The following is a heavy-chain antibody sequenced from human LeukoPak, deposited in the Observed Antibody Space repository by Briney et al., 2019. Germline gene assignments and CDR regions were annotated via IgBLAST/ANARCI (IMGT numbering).Heavy chain of an antibody. Sequence: GGSLRLSCAASGFTFSSYSMNWVRQAPGKGLEWVSSISSSSYIYYADSVKGRFTISRDNAKNSLYLQMNSLRAEDTAVYYCAGVSRVGYIPNDSWGQGTLVTVSS. CDR2: ISSSSYI. D-gene: IGHD3-22*01. J-gene: IGHJ4*02. CDR1: GFTFSSYS. CDR3: AGVSRVGYIPNDS. V-gene: IGHV3-21*01.